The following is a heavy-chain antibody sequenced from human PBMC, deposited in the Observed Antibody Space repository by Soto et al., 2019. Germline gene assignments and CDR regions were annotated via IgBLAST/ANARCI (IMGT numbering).Heavy chain of an antibody. V-gene: IGHV4-59*01. CDR2: IYYSGST. CDR1: GGSISSYY. J-gene: IGHJ4*02. Sequence: QVQLQESGPGLVKPSETLSLTCTVSGGSISSYYWSWIRQPPGKGLEWIGYIYYSGSTNYNPSLKSRVTISVDTSKNQFSLKLSSVTAADTAVYYCARDSGSGWPQFDYWGQGTLVTVSS. D-gene: IGHD6-19*01. CDR3: ARDSGSGWPQFDY.